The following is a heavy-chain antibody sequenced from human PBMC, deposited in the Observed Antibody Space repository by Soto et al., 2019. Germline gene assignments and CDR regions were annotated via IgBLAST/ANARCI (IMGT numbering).Heavy chain of an antibody. J-gene: IGHJ4*02. Sequence: PSETLSLTCIVSGCSMSSYYWGWFRQPPGKGLEWIGYIYYTGTTTYHPSLKSRVTISIDTSRNQFSLKLNSVTAADTAVYYCARLGGYYQAFDQWGQGSLVTVSS. CDR2: IYYTGTT. CDR3: ARLGGYYQAFDQ. V-gene: IGHV4-59*08. CDR1: GCSMSSYY. D-gene: IGHD2-21*02.